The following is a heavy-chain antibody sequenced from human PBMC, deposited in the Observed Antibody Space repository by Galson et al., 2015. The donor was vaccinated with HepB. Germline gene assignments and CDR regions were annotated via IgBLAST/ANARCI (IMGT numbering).Heavy chain of an antibody. V-gene: IGHV2-5*02. D-gene: IGHD2-21*02. Sequence: PALVKPTQTLTLTCTFSGFSLSTSGVGVAWIRQPPGKALEWLAVIYWDDDKAYSPSLKSRLTITKDSSKNQVVITMTNMDPVDTATYYCAHRARGSPSPYCGGDCYGAFDYWGQGNLVTVSS. CDR1: GFSLSTSGVG. J-gene: IGHJ4*02. CDR3: AHRARGSPSPYCGGDCYGAFDY. CDR2: IYWDDDK.